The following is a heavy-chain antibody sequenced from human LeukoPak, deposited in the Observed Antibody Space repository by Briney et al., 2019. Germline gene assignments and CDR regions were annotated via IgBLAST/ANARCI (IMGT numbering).Heavy chain of an antibody. CDR1: GYTFTSYG. CDR2: ISAYNGNT. Sequence: ASVKVSCKASGYTFTSYGISWVRQAPGQGLEWMGWISAYNGNTNYAQKLQGRVTMTTDTSTSTAYMELRSLRSDDTAVYYCARGSLASYYDSSGQRSPIYYYGMDVWGQGTTVTVSS. V-gene: IGHV1-18*01. J-gene: IGHJ6*02. D-gene: IGHD3-22*01. CDR3: ARGSLASYYDSSGQRSPIYYYGMDV.